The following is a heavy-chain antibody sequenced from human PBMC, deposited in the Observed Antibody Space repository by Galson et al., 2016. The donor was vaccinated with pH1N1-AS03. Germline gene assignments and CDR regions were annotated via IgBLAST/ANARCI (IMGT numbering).Heavy chain of an antibody. V-gene: IGHV1-69*06. CDR1: GGSFSRYA. D-gene: IGHD5-18*01. J-gene: IGHJ4*02. CDR3: AQGSYTYGPRVFDN. Sequence: SVKVSCKVFGGSFSRYAISWVRQAPGQGLEWLGGVTPIFGTTNYAQKFQDRVTITADTSTSASYMELSSLRSDDTAVYYRAQGSYTYGPRVFDNWGQGTLVTVSS. CDR2: VTPIFGTT.